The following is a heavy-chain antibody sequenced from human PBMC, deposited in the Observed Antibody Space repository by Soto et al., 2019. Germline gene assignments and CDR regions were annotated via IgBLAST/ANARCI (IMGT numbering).Heavy chain of an antibody. CDR2: ISYGNNK. V-gene: IGHV3-30*03. D-gene: IGHD6-13*01. CDR3: ALPPEAAGTFDAFDI. Sequence: GGSLRLSCAASGFTFSNFDMHWVRQAPGKGLEWLAVISYGNNKYYAQSVKGQFAISRDNSKNTLFLQMNSLRPEDTAVYYCALPPEAAGTFDAFDIWGQGTMVTVSS. J-gene: IGHJ3*02. CDR1: GFTFSNFD.